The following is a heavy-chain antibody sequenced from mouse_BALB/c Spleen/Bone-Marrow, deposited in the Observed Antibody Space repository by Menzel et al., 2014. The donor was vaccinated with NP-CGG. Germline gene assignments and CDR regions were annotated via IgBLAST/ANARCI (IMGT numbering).Heavy chain of an antibody. CDR1: GFSFNSYG. Sequence: EVKLVESGGGLVKSGGSLKLSCAASGFSFNSYGMSWVRPTPEKRLGWVATISGGGSYTFYPDSVKGRFTIFRDNAKNNLYLQLSSLRSEDTALYHCARHAYYDQTEVSFVYWGQGTLVTVSA. J-gene: IGHJ3*01. V-gene: IGHV5-9-2*01. CDR3: ARHAYYDQTEVSFVY. D-gene: IGHD2-4*01. CDR2: ISGGGSYT.